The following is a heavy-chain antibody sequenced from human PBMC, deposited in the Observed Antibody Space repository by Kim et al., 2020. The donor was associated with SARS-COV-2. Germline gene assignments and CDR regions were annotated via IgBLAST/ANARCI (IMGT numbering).Heavy chain of an antibody. Sequence: GGSLRLSCAASGFTFSDFNMNWVRQAPGKGLEWLSYISSSSTTMYYADSVKGRFTISRDNARNSLYLQMNSLRDEDTAVYYCVRDWWGDPWGQGTLVTVSS. D-gene: IGHD2-15*01. CDR3: VRDWWGDP. CDR2: ISSSSTTM. J-gene: IGHJ5*02. V-gene: IGHV3-48*02. CDR1: GFTFSDFN.